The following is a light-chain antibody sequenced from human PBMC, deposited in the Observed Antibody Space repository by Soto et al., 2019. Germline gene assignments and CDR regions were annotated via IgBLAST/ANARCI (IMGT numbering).Light chain of an antibody. V-gene: IGLV2-14*03. J-gene: IGLJ1*01. Sequence: QSALTQPASVSGSPGQSITISCTGTSSDVGYYNYVSWYQQHPGKAPKLMIYDVRYRPSGVSDRFSGSKSGYTASLTLSGLQAEDEADYYCSSYTSSSTLVFGTGTKLTVL. CDR3: SSYTSSSTLV. CDR2: DVR. CDR1: SSDVGYYNY.